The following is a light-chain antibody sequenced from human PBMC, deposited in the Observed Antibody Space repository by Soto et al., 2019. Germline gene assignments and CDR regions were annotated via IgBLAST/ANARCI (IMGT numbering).Light chain of an antibody. CDR3: AVWDDSLNGHV. Sequence: QSALTQPPSASGTPGQTVTLSCSGSSSNIGTSSVHWYKHLPGTAPKPLIYTNDQRPSGVPDRFSGSKSGTSASLAISGLQSEDQADYYCAVWDDSLNGHVFGAGTKVTVL. V-gene: IGLV1-44*01. CDR1: SSNIGTSS. CDR2: TND. J-gene: IGLJ1*01.